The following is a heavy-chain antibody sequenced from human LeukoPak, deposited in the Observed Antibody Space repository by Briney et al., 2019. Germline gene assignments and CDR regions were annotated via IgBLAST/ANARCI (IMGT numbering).Heavy chain of an antibody. D-gene: IGHD1-26*01. CDR2: ISSMGGST. J-gene: IGHJ6*02. V-gene: IGHV3-23*01. Sequence: GGSLRLSCTPSEFTFSSYAMNWVRQSPGKGLEWVSLISSMGGSTYYADSVKGRFIISRDNTRNMLYLEMNNLRAEDTAVYFCAKDFTRIRYSNGYYWDYGMDVWGPGTTVTVSS. CDR1: EFTFSSYA. CDR3: AKDFTRIRYSNGYYWDYGMDV.